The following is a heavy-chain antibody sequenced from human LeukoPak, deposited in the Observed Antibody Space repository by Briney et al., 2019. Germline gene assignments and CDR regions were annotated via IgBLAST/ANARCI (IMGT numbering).Heavy chain of an antibody. CDR2: INSDGGST. CDR1: GFTFSSYW. D-gene: IGHD3-22*01. J-gene: IGHJ2*01. Sequence: GGSLRLSCAASGFTFSSYWMHWVRQAPGKGLVWVSRINSDGGSTSYADSVKGRFTISRDNAKNSLYLQMNSLRAEDTAVYYCARSQGGTMSLRHFDLWGRGTLVTVSS. CDR3: ARSQGGTMSLRHFDL. V-gene: IGHV3-74*01.